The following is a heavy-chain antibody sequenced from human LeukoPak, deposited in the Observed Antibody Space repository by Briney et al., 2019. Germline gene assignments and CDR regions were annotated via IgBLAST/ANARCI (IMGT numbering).Heavy chain of an antibody. CDR2: INSDGSST. V-gene: IGHV3-74*01. CDR3: AREGYYDSSGYSPLTF. D-gene: IGHD3-22*01. Sequence: SGGSLRLSCAASGFTLSSYWMHWVRQAPGKGLVWVSRINSDGSSTTYADSVKGRFTISRDNSKNTLYLQMNSLRAEDTAVYYCAREGYYDSSGYSPLTFWGQGTLVTVSS. J-gene: IGHJ4*02. CDR1: GFTLSSYW.